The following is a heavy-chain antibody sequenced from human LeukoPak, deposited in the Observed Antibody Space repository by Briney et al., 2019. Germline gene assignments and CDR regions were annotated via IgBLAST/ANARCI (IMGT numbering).Heavy chain of an antibody. V-gene: IGHV3-23*01. CDR1: GFTVSSNY. CDR3: AKETYDILTGSFDY. Sequence: GGSLRLSCAASGFTVSSNYMSWVRQAPGKGLEWVSAISGSGRSTYYADSVKGRFTISRDISKNTLYLQMNGLRAEDTAVYYCAKETYDILTGSFDYWGQGTLITVSS. CDR2: ISGSGRST. J-gene: IGHJ4*02. D-gene: IGHD3-9*01.